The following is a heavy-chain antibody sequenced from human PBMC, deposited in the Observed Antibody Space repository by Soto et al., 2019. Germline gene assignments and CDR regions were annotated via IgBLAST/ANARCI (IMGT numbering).Heavy chain of an antibody. CDR2: ISTDTNPH. D-gene: IGHD1-26*01. J-gene: IGHJ3*02. V-gene: IGHV3-30*03. Sequence: QLQLMESGGGVVQPGRSLRLSCAASGFTFSTSSIHWVRQAPGKRLEWVAHISTDTNPHYYADPVRGRFTGSRDNSKNTVYLQMSSLRDEDTAVYYGARGTTSGAFDIWGHGTMVIVSS. CDR3: ARGTTSGAFDI. CDR1: GFTFSTSS.